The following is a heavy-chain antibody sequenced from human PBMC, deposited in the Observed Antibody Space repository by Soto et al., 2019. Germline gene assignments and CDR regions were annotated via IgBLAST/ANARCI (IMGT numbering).Heavy chain of an antibody. J-gene: IGHJ3*02. V-gene: IGHV1-46*03. D-gene: IGHD6-25*01. CDR2: INPNGGST. CDR3: AREQGLRPGGGGTEPLDI. CDR1: GYSFTSQY. Sequence: QVQLVQSGAEVKKPGASVKISCEASGYSFTSQYVHWVRQAPGQGLEWMGIINPNGGSTTYAQKCQGKETMTGETSTGKVYMELGSLKSEDTAVYYCAREQGLRPGGGGTEPLDIWGQGTMVTVAS.